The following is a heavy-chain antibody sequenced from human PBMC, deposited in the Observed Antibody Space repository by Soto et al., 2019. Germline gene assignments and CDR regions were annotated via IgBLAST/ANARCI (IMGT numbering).Heavy chain of an antibody. CDR1: GFTFSSYA. D-gene: IGHD5-18*01. CDR3: AKDLRYSYGYGAFDI. J-gene: IGHJ3*02. V-gene: IGHV3-23*01. Sequence: YVRLSCAASGFTFSSYAMSWVRQAPGKGLEWVSAISGSGGSTYYADSVKGRFTISRDNSKNTLYLQMNSLRAEDTAVYYCAKDLRYSYGYGAFDIWGQGTMVTVSS. CDR2: ISGSGGST.